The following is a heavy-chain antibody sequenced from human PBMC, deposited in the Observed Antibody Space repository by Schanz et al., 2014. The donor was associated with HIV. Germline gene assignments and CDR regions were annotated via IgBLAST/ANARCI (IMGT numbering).Heavy chain of an antibody. Sequence: QVQLQESGPGLVEPSETLSLTCSVSGGSISTSNYHWGWIRQPPGKGLEWIGYTHYRGSTNYNPSLKSRGSTSVDTSKNQFSLKLSSVTAADTAVYYCARGQFGELFYGMDVWGRGTTVIVSS. CDR2: THYRGST. V-gene: IGHV4-61*01. D-gene: IGHD3-10*01. CDR3: ARGQFGELFYGMDV. CDR1: GGSISTSNYH. J-gene: IGHJ6*02.